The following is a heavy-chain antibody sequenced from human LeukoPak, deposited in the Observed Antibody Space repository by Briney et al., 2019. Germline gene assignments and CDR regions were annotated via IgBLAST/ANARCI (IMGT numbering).Heavy chain of an antibody. Sequence: SETLSLTCTVSGGSISSGSYYWSWLRQPAGKGLEWIGRIYTSGSTNYNPSLKSRVTISVDTSKNQFSLKLSSVTAADTAVYYCAALTIFGVVIIDYWGQGTLVTVSS. V-gene: IGHV4-61*02. J-gene: IGHJ4*02. CDR2: IYTSGST. CDR1: GGSISSGSYY. CDR3: AALTIFGVVIIDY. D-gene: IGHD3-3*01.